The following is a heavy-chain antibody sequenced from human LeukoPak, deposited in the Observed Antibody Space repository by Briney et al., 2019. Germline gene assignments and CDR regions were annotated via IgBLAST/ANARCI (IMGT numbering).Heavy chain of an antibody. CDR2: IYHSGST. J-gene: IGHJ3*02. V-gene: IGHV4-38-2*02. Sequence: SETLSLTCTVSGYSISSGNYWDWIRQPPGKGLEWIGSIYHSGSTYYNPSLKSRVTISVDTSKNQFSLKLSSVTAADTAVYYCARLVRIWGQGTMVTVSS. CDR3: ARLVRI. D-gene: IGHD2-8*02. CDR1: GYSISSGNY.